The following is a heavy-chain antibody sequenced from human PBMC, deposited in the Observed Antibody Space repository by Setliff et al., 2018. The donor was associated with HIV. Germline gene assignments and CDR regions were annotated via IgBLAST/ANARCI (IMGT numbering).Heavy chain of an antibody. D-gene: IGHD6-13*01. CDR2: ISYEGTYK. Sequence: GGSLRLSCAASGFTFNNYAIHWVRQAPGKGLEWVALISYEGTYKYYAESVKGRFTISRDNSRNTPYLQMNSLRTEDTAVYYCARATYSSSWYKGLGAFDIWGQGTMVT. CDR3: ARATYSSSWYKGLGAFDI. V-gene: IGHV3-30*04. CDR1: GFTFNNYA. J-gene: IGHJ3*02.